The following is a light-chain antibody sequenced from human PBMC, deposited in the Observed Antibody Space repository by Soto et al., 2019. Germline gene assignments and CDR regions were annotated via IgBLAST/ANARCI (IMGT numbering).Light chain of an antibody. CDR2: GAS. CDR3: QQYDKWPLT. J-gene: IGKJ4*01. V-gene: IGKV3-15*01. CDR1: QSVTSK. Sequence: EVVMTQSPATLSVSPGERATLSCRASQSVTSKLAWYQQKPGQAPRLLFYGASTRTTGIPARFSGSGSGTEFTLTISSLQSEDFAVYYCQQYDKWPLTFGGGTKVEI.